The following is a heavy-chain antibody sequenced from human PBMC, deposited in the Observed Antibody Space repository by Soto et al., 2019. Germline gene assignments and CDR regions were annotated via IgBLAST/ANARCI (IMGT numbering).Heavy chain of an antibody. V-gene: IGHV4-34*01. CDR2: INHSGST. J-gene: IGHJ4*02. CDR1: GGSFSGYY. D-gene: IGHD5-12*01. CDR3: ARGTIVASYYFDY. Sequence: ASETLSLTCAVYGGSFSGYYWSWIRQPPGKGLEWIGEINHSGSTNYNPSLKSRVTISVDTSKNQFSLKLSSVTAADTAVYYCARGTIVASYYFDYWGQGTLVTVSS.